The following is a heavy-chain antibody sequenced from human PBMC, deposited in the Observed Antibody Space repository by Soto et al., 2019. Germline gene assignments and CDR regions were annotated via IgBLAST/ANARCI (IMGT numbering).Heavy chain of an antibody. Sequence: QVQLVESGGGAVQPGESLRLSCVASGFDFTYYAMHWVRQAPGKGLESVAVMSSDGSKIHHTDSVKGRFTISRDNSKKTLYLQMNSLREEDTAVYFCAKDEGVGGTLVLFDCWGQGTLVSVSS. CDR3: AKDEGVGGTLVLFDC. CDR1: GFDFTYYA. J-gene: IGHJ4*02. CDR2: MSSDGSKI. V-gene: IGHV3-30*18. D-gene: IGHD1-26*01.